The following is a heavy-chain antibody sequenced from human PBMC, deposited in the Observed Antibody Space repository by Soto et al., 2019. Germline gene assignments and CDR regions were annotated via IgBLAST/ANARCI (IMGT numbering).Heavy chain of an antibody. CDR1: GFTFRNAG. J-gene: IGHJ4*02. V-gene: IGHV3-15*07. D-gene: IGHD1-1*01. CDR3: ARTSGYFFDY. Sequence: GGSLRLSCAASGFTFRNAGMNWVRQAPGKGLEWVGRIKSKDDGGTTDYAAPVKGRFTISRDNSKNTLYLQVNSLRADDTAVYYCARTSGYFFDYWGQGTPVTVSS. CDR2: IKSKDDGGTT.